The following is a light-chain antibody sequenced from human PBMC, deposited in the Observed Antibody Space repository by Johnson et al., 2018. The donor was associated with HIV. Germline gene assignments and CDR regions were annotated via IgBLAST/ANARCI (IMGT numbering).Light chain of an antibody. J-gene: IGLJ1*01. CDR3: GTCDTSLSPGGG. CDR2: ENT. CDR1: SSNIGNKY. Sequence: SVLTQPPSVSAAPGQKVTISCSGSSSNIGNKYVSWYQQLPGTAPKLLIYENTKRPSGIPDRFSGSKSGTSATLGIPGLQPGDEADYYCGTCDTSLSPGGGFGSGTKVTVL. V-gene: IGLV1-51*02.